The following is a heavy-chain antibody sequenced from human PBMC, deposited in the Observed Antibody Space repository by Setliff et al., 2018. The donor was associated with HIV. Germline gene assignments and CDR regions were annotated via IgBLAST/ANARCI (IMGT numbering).Heavy chain of an antibody. CDR1: GFTFGDYA. CDR2: IRSKAYGGTT. CDR3: TSMGDFWSGYPPSPLYYYYGMDV. Sequence: GGSLRLSCTASGFTFGDYAMSWVRPAPGQGLEWVGFIRSKAYGGTTEYAASVKGRFTISRDDSKKIAYLQMNSLKTEDTAVYYCTSMGDFWSGYPPSPLYYYYGMDVWGQGTTVTVSS. J-gene: IGHJ6*02. D-gene: IGHD3-3*01. V-gene: IGHV3-49*04.